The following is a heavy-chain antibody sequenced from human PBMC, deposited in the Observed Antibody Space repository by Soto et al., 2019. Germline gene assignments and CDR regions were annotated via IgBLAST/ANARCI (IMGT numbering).Heavy chain of an antibody. D-gene: IGHD6-19*01. CDR2: IYQSGST. V-gene: IGHV4-4*02. CDR3: ARFEGGSCWSVGKYYFDY. J-gene: IGHJ4*02. CDR1: GGSISSSNW. Sequence: QVQLQESGPGLVKPSGTLSLTCAVSGGSISSSNWWSWVRQPPGKGLEWIGEIYQSGSTNYNPSLKSRVIISVDTSKNQFSLKLSSVTAADTAVFYCARFEGGSCWSVGKYYFDYWGQGTLVTVSS.